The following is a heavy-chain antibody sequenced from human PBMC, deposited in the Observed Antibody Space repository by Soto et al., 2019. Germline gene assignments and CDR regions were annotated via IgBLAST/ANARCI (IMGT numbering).Heavy chain of an antibody. Sequence: EVQLVESGGGLVQPGGSLRLSCTASGFTFTNYWMSWVRQAPGKGLEWVANVKPDGSEKYYVDSVKGRFTISRDNAKNSLYLQMISLRADDTAVYFCTPFLGYCFGTSCYVGGAIASYYWGQGTLVTVSS. CDR2: VKPDGSEK. D-gene: IGHD2-2*01. CDR3: TPFLGYCFGTSCYVGGAIASYY. J-gene: IGHJ4*02. V-gene: IGHV3-7*02. CDR1: GFTFTNYW.